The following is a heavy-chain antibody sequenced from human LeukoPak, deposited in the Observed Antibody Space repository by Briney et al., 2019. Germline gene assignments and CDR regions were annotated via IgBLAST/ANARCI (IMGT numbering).Heavy chain of an antibody. J-gene: IGHJ4*02. CDR1: GYTFTSYG. V-gene: IGHV1-18*01. D-gene: IGHD2-2*01. Sequence: ASVKVSCKASGYTFTSYGISWVRQAPGQGLEWMGWISAYIGNTNYAQKLQGRVTMTTDTSTSTAYMELRSLRSDDTAVYYCATDCSSTSCYSRAVLGYWGQGTLVTVSS. CDR3: ATDCSSTSCYSRAVLGY. CDR2: ISAYIGNT.